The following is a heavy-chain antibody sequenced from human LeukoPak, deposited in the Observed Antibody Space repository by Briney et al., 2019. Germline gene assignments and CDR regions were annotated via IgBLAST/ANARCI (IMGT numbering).Heavy chain of an antibody. CDR1: GFTFDDYG. V-gene: IGHV3-20*04. Sequence: GGSLRLSCAASGFTFDDYGMSWVRQAPGKGLEWVSGITWNGGSTGYVDSVKGRFTISRDNAKNSLYLQMNSLRAEDTALYYCARGIDDGDNWFDPWGQGTLVTVSS. CDR3: ARGIDDGDNWFDP. J-gene: IGHJ5*02. CDR2: ITWNGGST. D-gene: IGHD1-1*01.